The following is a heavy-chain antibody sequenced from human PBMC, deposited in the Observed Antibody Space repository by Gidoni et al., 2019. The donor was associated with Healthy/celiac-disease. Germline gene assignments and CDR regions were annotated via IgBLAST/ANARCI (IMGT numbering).Heavy chain of an antibody. D-gene: IGHD3-10*01. J-gene: IGHJ3*02. CDR1: GFTFSSYA. CDR3: ARGDYYGSGSYPSGFAFDI. Sequence: QVQLVESGGGVVQPGRSLRLSCAASGFTFSSYAMHWVRQAPGKGLEWVAVISYDGSNKYYADAVKGRFTISRDNSKNTLYLQMNSLRAEDTAVYYCARGDYYGSGSYPSGFAFDIWGQGTMVTVSS. V-gene: IGHV3-30-3*01. CDR2: ISYDGSNK.